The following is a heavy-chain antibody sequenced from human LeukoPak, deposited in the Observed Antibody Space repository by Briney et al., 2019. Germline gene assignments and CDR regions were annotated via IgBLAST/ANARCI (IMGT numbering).Heavy chain of an antibody. CDR3: ASIPAAYHDRAY. CDR2: INPSGGST. Sequence: ASVKVSCKASGYTFTSYYMHWVRQAPGQGLEGMGIINPSGGSTSYAQKFQGRVTMTRDTSTSTVYMELSSLRSEDTAVYYCASIPAAYHDRAYWGQGTLVTVSS. D-gene: IGHD2-2*01. V-gene: IGHV1-46*03. CDR1: GYTFTSYY. J-gene: IGHJ4*02.